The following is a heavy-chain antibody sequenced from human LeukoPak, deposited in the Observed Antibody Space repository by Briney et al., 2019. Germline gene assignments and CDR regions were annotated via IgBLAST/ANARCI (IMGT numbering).Heavy chain of an antibody. J-gene: IGHJ4*02. Sequence: GGSLRLSCAASGFTFSSYSMNWVRQAPGKGLEWVSSISSSSSYIYYEDSVKGRFTISRDNSKNTLYLQMNSLRAEDTAVYYCAKSRGFVDNWGQGTLVTVSS. CDR1: GFTFSSYS. V-gene: IGHV3-21*04. CDR3: AKSRGFVDN. D-gene: IGHD3-10*01. CDR2: ISSSSSYI.